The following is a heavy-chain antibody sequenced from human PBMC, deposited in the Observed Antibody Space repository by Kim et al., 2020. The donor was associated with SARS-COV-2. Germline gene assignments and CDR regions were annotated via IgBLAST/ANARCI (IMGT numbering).Heavy chain of an antibody. CDR3: AREGASITMIVVFHYFDY. J-gene: IGHJ4*02. V-gene: IGHV3-48*02. Sequence: GRSLRLSCAASGFTFSSYSMNWVRQAPGKGLEWVSYISSSSSTIYYADSVKGRFTISRDNAKNSLYLQMNSLRDEDTAVYYCAREGASITMIVVFHYFDYWGQGTLVTVSS. CDR1: GFTFSSYS. CDR2: ISSSSSTI. D-gene: IGHD3-22*01.